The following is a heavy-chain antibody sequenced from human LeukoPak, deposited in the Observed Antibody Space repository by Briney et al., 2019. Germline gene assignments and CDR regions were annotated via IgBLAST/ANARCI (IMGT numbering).Heavy chain of an antibody. J-gene: IGHJ4*02. CDR3: ARAVVTGTPDDY. CDR2: IIPIFGTA. V-gene: IGHV1-69*05. Sequence: ASVKVSCKASGGTFSSYTISWVRQAPGQGLEWMGRIIPIFGTANYAQKFQGRVTITTDESTSTAYMELSSLRSEDTAVYYCARAVVTGTPDDYWGQGTLVTVSS. CDR1: GGTFSSYT. D-gene: IGHD1-7*01.